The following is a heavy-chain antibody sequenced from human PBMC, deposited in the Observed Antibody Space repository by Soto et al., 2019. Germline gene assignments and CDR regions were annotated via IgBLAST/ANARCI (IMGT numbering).Heavy chain of an antibody. CDR2: IYPGDSDT. D-gene: IGHD3-10*01. CDR1: GYSFTSYW. CDR3: ARRSAYHYSSGKHYGPDV. J-gene: IGHJ6*02. V-gene: IGHV5-51*01. Sequence: GESLKIPCNGSGYSFTSYWIGWVRQMPGKGLEWMGIIYPGDSDTRYSPSFQGQVTISVDKSIATAYLPWSSLKASDTAMYYCARRSAYHYSSGKHYGPDVWGQGTTVTVSS.